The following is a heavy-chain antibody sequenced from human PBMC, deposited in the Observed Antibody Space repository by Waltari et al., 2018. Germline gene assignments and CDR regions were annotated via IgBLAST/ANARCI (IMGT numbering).Heavy chain of an antibody. CDR2: IYTSGST. CDR1: GGSISSYY. D-gene: IGHD3-3*01. Sequence: QVQLQESGTGLVKPSETLSLTCTVSGGSISSYYWSWIRPPAGKGLEWIGRIYTSGSTNYIPSLKSRVTISVDKSKNQFSLKLSSVTAADTAVYYCARGIPSDDFWSGYHYYFDYWGQGTLVTFSS. CDR3: ARGIPSDDFWSGYHYYFDY. J-gene: IGHJ4*02. V-gene: IGHV4-4*07.